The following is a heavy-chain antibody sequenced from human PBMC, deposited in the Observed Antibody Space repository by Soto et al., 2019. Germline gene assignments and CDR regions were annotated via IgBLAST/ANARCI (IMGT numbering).Heavy chain of an antibody. CDR2: IYSGGST. CDR3: ARERAIAAAGPHAFDF. CDR1: GFTVSSNY. V-gene: IGHV3-66*01. Sequence: GGSLRLSCAASGFTVSSNYMSWVRQAPGKGLEWVSVIYSGGSTYYADSVKGRFTISRDNSKNTLYLQMNSLRAEDTAVYYCARERAIAAAGPHAFDFWGQGTMVTVSS. D-gene: IGHD6-13*01. J-gene: IGHJ3*01.